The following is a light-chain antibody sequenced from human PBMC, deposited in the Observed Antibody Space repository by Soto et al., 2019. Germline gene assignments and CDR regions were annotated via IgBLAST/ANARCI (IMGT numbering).Light chain of an antibody. Sequence: DIQMTQSPSSLSASEGDRVTITCRASQGIGNDLGWYQQKPRKAPNRLIYAASSLQSGVPSRFSGSGSGTEFTLTISSLQPEDFATYYCLQHNTYPRTFGQGTKVEIK. J-gene: IGKJ1*01. CDR3: LQHNTYPRT. CDR1: QGIGND. CDR2: AAS. V-gene: IGKV1-17*01.